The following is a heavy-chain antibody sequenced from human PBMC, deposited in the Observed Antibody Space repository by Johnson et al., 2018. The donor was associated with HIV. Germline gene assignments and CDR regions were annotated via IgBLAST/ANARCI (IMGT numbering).Heavy chain of an antibody. CDR1: GFTFSSYA. J-gene: IGHJ3*01. Sequence: QVQLVESGGGVVQPGRSMRPSCAASGFTFSSYAMHWVRQAPGKGLEWVAVIPYDGSNKYYAESVMGRFTISRDNSKDMLYLQMNSLRAEDTAVYYCAKDRDYYGSGLSWGQGTMVTVSS. CDR3: AKDRDYYGSGLS. D-gene: IGHD3-10*01. CDR2: IPYDGSNK. V-gene: IGHV3-30-3*01.